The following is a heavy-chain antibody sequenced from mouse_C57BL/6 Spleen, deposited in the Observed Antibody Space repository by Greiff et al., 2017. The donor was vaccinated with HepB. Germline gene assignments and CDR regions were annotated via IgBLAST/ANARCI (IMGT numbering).Heavy chain of an antibody. V-gene: IGHV4-1*01. CDR1: GIDFSRYW. CDR2: INPDSSTI. Sequence: ELKLMESGGGLVQPGGSLKLSCAASGIDFSRYWMSWVRRAPGKGLEWIGEINPDSSTINYAPSLKDKFIISRDNAKNTLYLQMSKVRSEVTALYYGASSPGDAMDYWGQGTSVTVSS. CDR3: ASSPGDAMDY. D-gene: IGHD6-1*01. J-gene: IGHJ4*01.